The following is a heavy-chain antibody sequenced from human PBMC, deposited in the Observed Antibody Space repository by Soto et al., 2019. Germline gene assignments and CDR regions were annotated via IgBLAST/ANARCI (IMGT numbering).Heavy chain of an antibody. CDR1: GFTFSSYA. CDR2: ISYDGSNK. CDR3: ARDMSRYYCDY. V-gene: IGHV3-30-3*01. D-gene: IGHD3-16*01. J-gene: IGHJ4*02. Sequence: QVQLVESVGGVVQPGRSLRLSCAASGFTFSSYAMHWVLQAPGQGLEWVAVISYDGSNKYYADSVKGRFTISRDNSKDSLYLQMNSLSAEDTAVYYCARDMSRYYCDYWGQGTLVTVSS.